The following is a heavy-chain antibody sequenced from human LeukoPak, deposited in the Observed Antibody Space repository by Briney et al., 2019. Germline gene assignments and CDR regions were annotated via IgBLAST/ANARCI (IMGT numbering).Heavy chain of an antibody. CDR1: GYSISSGFY. CDR3: ARGGGDPTYFDY. CDR2: IHHTGTI. Sequence: SETLSRTCTVSGYSISSGFYWGWVRQPPGKGLEWIGSIHHTGTIYHNPSLKSLVTISADTSKNQFSLKVTSVTAADTAVYYCARGGGDPTYFDYWGHGTLVTVSS. J-gene: IGHJ4*01. D-gene: IGHD2-21*01. V-gene: IGHV4-38-2*02.